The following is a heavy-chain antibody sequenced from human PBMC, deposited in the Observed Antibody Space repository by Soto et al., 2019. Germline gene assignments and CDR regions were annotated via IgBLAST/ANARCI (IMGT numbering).Heavy chain of an antibody. CDR1: GFTFSSYA. J-gene: IGHJ6*02. D-gene: IGHD1-26*01. V-gene: IGHV3-23*01. CDR3: AKMEGELLRREGYYYYYGMDV. Sequence: GGSLRLSCAASGFTFSSYAMSWVRQAPGKGLEWVSAISGSGGSTYYADSVKGRFTISRDNSKNTLYLQMNSLRAEDTAVYYCAKMEGELLRREGYYYYYGMDVRGQGTTVTVSS. CDR2: ISGSGGST.